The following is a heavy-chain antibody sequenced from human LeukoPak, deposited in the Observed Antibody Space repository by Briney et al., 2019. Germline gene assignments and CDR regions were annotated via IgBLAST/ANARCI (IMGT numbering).Heavy chain of an antibody. CDR1: GYSFTNYC. CDR2: IDPSDSYT. D-gene: IGHD6-13*01. Sequence: GESLKISCKGSGYSFTNYCINWVRQTPGKGLEWMGRIDPSDSYTNYSPSFQGHVTISPDKSISTAYLQWSSLKASDTAIYYCARTASGYVYWFDPWGQGTLVTVSS. V-gene: IGHV5-10-1*01. CDR3: ARTASGYVYWFDP. J-gene: IGHJ5*02.